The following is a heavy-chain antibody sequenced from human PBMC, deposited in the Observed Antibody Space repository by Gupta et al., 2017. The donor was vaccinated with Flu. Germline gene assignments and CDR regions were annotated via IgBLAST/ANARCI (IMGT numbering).Heavy chain of an antibody. CDR2: ISYDGSNK. CDR3: ARDRLAVVTGAPSY. D-gene: IGHD2-2*01. CDR1: GFTFNRYA. V-gene: IGHV3-30*04. J-gene: IGHJ4*02. Sequence: QVQLVESGGGVVQPGRSLRLSCAASGFTFNRYAMHWVRQAPGKGLVWVALISYDGSNKYYADSVKGRFTISRDNSKNTLYLQMNSLRAEDTAVYYCARDRLAVVTGAPSYWGQGTLVTVSS.